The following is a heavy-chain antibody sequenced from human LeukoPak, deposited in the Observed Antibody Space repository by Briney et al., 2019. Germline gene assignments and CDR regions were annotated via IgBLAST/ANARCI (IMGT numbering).Heavy chain of an antibody. CDR2: ISYDGSNE. CDR3: AKGLVGAIPDAFDI. CDR1: GITFSSYV. D-gene: IGHD1-26*01. V-gene: IGHV3-30*04. J-gene: IGHJ3*02. Sequence: PGGSLRLSCAASGITFSSYVMHWVRQAPGKGLEWVAIISYDGSNEYYADSVKGRFTISRDNAKNSLYLQMNSLRAEDTAVYYCAKGLVGAIPDAFDIWGQGTMVTVSS.